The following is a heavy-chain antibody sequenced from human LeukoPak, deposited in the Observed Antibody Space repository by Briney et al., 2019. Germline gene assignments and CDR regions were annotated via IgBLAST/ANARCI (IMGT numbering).Heavy chain of an antibody. V-gene: IGHV3-53*01. CDR3: ANGSSAYYFES. D-gene: IGHD6-6*01. J-gene: IGHJ4*02. CDR2: IYDGGSR. CDR1: GFLVNRNY. Sequence: GGSLRLSCEVSGFLVNRNYMNWIRQAPGKGLEWVSVIYDGGSRYYADSVKGRFTISRDTSKNTVYLEMNGLRVDDPAVYYCANGSSAYYFESWGQGTLVTVSA.